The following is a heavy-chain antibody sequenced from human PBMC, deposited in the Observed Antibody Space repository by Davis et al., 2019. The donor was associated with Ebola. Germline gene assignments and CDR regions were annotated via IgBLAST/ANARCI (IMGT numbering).Heavy chain of an antibody. CDR1: GFTFSSYA. Sequence: GGSLRLSCAASGFTFSSYAMSWVRQAPGKGLEWVSAISGSGGNTYYADSVKGRFTISRDNSKKTLYLQMNSLKTEDTAVYYCTTNSGYSSRDYWGQGTLVTVSS. V-gene: IGHV3-23*01. J-gene: IGHJ4*02. CDR3: TTNSGYSSRDY. CDR2: ISGSGGNT. D-gene: IGHD6-13*01.